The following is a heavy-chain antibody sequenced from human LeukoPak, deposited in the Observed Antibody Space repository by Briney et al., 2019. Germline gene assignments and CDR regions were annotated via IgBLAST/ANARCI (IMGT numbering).Heavy chain of an antibody. J-gene: IGHJ6*02. CDR2: IWYDGTNK. CDR3: ARVYSNSPEYGMDV. CDR1: GLSFCSYG. Sequence: PGGSLRLSCAASGLSFCSYGMHWVRQAAGEGLEWVAVIWYDGTNKYYADSVKGRFTISRDNSKNTLYLQMNSLRAEDTAVYYCARVYSNSPEYGMDVWGQGNTGTVS. D-gene: IGHD2/OR15-2a*01. V-gene: IGHV3-33*01.